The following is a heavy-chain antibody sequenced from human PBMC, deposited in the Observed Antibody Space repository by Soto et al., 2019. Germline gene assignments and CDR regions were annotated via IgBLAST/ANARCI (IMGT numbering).Heavy chain of an antibody. CDR3: ARVWRAVVVPAAEFDY. Sequence: QVQLQESGPGLVKPSGTLSLTCAVSGGSISSSNWWSWVHQPPGKGLEWIGEIYHSGSTNYNPSLQSRVTISLDKSKNQFSLKPSSVTAADTAVYYCARVWRAVVVPAAEFDYWGQGTLVTVSS. J-gene: IGHJ4*02. D-gene: IGHD2-2*01. V-gene: IGHV4-4*02. CDR2: IYHSGST. CDR1: GGSISSSNW.